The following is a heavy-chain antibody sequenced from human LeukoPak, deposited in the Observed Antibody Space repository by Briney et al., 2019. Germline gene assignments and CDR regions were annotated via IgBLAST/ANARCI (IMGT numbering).Heavy chain of an antibody. D-gene: IGHD5-24*01. V-gene: IGHV1-69*13. J-gene: IGHJ4*02. CDR2: IIPIFGTA. CDR1: GGTFSSYA. Sequence: SMKVSCKASGGTFSSYAISWVRQAPGQGLEWMGGIIPIFGTANYAQKFQGRVTITADESTSTAYMELSSLRSEDTAVYYCARAVEFRRDGYNFGYWGQGTLVTVSS. CDR3: ARAVEFRRDGYNFGY.